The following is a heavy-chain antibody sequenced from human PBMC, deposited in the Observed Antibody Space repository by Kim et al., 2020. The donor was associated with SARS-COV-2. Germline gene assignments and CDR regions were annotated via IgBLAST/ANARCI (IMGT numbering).Heavy chain of an antibody. J-gene: IGHJ4*02. D-gene: IGHD1-20*01. Sequence: NPSLKSRVTKSVDTSKNRFSLKLYSVTAADTAVYYCARDRITGTTGGFDYWGQGTLVTVSS. CDR3: ARDRITGTTGGFDY. V-gene: IGHV4-31*02.